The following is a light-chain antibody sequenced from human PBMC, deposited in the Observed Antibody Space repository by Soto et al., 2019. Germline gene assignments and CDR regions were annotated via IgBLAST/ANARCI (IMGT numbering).Light chain of an antibody. CDR3: QQYHNWPPGLT. CDR1: QSISSSF. V-gene: IGKV3-20*01. CDR2: GAS. J-gene: IGKJ4*01. Sequence: EIVLTQSPGTLSLSPGERATLSCRASQSISSSFLAWYQQRPGQSPRLIIYGASSRATGIPDRFSGSGSGTEFTLTITSLQSEDFAVYYCQQYHNWPPGLTFGGGTKVDIK.